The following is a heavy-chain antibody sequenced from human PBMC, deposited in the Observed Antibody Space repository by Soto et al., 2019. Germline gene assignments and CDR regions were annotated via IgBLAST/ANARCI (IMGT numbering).Heavy chain of an antibody. Sequence: SETLSLTCTVSGGSISSSSYYWGWIRQPPGKGLEWIGSIYYSGSTYYNPSLKSRVTISVDTSKNQFSLKLSSVTAADTAVYYCASLDYGDNHYFDYWGQGTLVTVSS. CDR3: ASLDYGDNHYFDY. J-gene: IGHJ4*02. D-gene: IGHD4-17*01. CDR2: IYYSGST. CDR1: GGSISSSSYY. V-gene: IGHV4-39*01.